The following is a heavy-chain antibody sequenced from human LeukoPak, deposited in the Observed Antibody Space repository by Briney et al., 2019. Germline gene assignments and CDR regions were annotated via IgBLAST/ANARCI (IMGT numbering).Heavy chain of an antibody. J-gene: IGHJ4*02. CDR3: HRSFDY. V-gene: IGHV3-30*02. Sequence: GGSLRLSCVASGFTLSTYGMHWVRQAPGKGLEWVAFIRYNGNDKYYADSVRGRFTISRDNSKNTLFLQMNSLRTEDTAVYYVHRSFDYWGQGTLVTVSS. CDR1: GFTLSTYG. CDR2: IRYNGNDK.